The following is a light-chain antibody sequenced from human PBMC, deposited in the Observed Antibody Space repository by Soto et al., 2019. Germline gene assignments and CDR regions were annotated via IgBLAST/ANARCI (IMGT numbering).Light chain of an antibody. CDR2: DVS. CDR3: NSYAGSTTQYI. V-gene: IGLV2-14*03. Sequence: QSALTQPASVSGSPGQSITISCTGTSSDVGAYNYVSWYQQHPGRAPKLMIYDVSNRPSGVSNRFSGSKSGNTASLTISGLQAEDEADYYCNSYAGSTTQYIFGAGTKLTFL. CDR1: SSDVGAYNY. J-gene: IGLJ1*01.